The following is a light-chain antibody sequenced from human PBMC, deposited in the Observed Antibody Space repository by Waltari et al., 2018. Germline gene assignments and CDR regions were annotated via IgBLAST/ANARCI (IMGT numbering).Light chain of an antibody. J-gene: IGKJ4*01. V-gene: IGKV3-15*01. CDR2: GAS. Sequence: VEMCTLTCRASQSINSYLTWYQQKPGQAPRLLISGASTRATGIPARFSGSESGTEFTLTISSLQSEDFAVYYCQQYNNWPLTFGGGTKVEIK. CDR3: QQYNNWPLT. CDR1: QSINSY.